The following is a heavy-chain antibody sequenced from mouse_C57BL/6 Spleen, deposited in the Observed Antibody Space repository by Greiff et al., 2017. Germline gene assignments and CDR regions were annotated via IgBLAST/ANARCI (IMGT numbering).Heavy chain of an antibody. Sequence: VQLQQSGAELVRPGASVTLSCKASGYTFTDYEMHWVKQTPVHGLEWIGAIDPDTGGTAYNQKFKGKAILTADKSSSTAYMELRSLTSEDSAVYYCTRAGEINTTVVARWRDYWGQGTTLTVSS. CDR3: TRAGEINTTVVARWRDY. CDR2: IDPDTGGT. D-gene: IGHD1-1*01. CDR1: GYTFTDYE. J-gene: IGHJ2*01. V-gene: IGHV1-15*01.